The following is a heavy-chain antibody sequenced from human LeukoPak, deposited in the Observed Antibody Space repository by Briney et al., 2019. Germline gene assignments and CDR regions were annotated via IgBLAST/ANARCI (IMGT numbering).Heavy chain of an antibody. Sequence: GGSLRLSCAASGFTFSSYSMNWVRQAPGKGLEWVSSISSSSSYIYYADSLKGRFTISRDNAKNSLYLQMNSLRAEDTAVYYCARDILTGYYIGSLPSEAPRPEYFQHWGQGTLVTVSS. CDR1: GFTFSSYS. J-gene: IGHJ1*01. CDR3: ARDILTGYYIGSLPSEAPRPEYFQH. CDR2: ISSSSSYI. D-gene: IGHD3-9*01. V-gene: IGHV3-21*01.